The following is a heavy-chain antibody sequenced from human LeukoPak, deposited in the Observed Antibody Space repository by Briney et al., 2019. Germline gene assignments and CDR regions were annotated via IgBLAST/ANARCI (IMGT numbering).Heavy chain of an antibody. CDR3: AGVYSSGWYRFDY. J-gene: IGHJ4*02. CDR2: IYYSGST. V-gene: IGHV4-59*01. D-gene: IGHD6-19*01. Sequence: PSETLSLTCTVSGGSISSYYWSWIRQPPGKGLEWIGYIYYSGSTNYNPSLKSRVTISVDTSKNQFSLKLSSVTAADTAVYYCAGVYSSGWYRFDYWGQGTLVTVSS. CDR1: GGSISSYY.